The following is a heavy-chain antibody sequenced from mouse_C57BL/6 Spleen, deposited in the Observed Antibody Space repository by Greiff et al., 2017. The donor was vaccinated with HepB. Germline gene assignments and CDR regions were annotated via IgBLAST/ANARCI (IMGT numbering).Heavy chain of an antibody. CDR2: ISSGGDYI. CDR1: GFTFSSYA. D-gene: IGHD2-5*01. J-gene: IGHJ3*01. CDR3: TRDGGSNYEAWFAY. V-gene: IGHV5-9-1*02. Sequence: EVRLVESGEGLVKPGGSLKLSCAASGFTFSSYAMSWVRQTPEKRLEWVAYISSGGDYIYYADTVKGRFTISRDNARNTLYLQMSSLKSEDTAMYYCTRDGGSNYEAWFAYWGQGTLVTVSA.